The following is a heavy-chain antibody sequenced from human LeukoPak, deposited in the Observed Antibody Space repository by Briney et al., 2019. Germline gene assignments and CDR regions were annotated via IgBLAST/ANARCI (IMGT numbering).Heavy chain of an antibody. V-gene: IGHV1-8*02. CDR2: MNPNSGNT. CDR1: GYTFTGYY. J-gene: IGHJ5*02. Sequence: ASVKVSCKASGYTFTGYYMHWVRQATGQGLEWMGWMNPNSGNTGYAQKFQGRVTMTRNTSISTAYMELSSLRSEDTAVYYCARVRRAVAGNWFDPWGQGTLVTVSS. CDR3: ARVRRAVAGNWFDP. D-gene: IGHD6-19*01.